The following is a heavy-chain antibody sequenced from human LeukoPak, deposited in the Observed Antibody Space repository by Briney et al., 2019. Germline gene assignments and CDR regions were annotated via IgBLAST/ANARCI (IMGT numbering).Heavy chain of an antibody. Sequence: SETLSLTCTVSGGSISSGGYYWSWIRQHPGKGLEWIGYIYYSGSTNYNPSLKSRVTISVDTSKNQFSLKLSSVTAADTAVYYCARVGYNWFDPWGQGTLVTVSS. CDR2: IYYSGST. V-gene: IGHV4-61*08. J-gene: IGHJ5*02. CDR1: GGSISSGGYY. CDR3: ARVGYNWFDP. D-gene: IGHD3-16*01.